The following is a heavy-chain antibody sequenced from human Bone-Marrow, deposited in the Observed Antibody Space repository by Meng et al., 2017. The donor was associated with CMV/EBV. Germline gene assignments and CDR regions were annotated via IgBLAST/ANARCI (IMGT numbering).Heavy chain of an antibody. Sequence: GESLKISCAASGFTFSSYGMHWVRQAPGKGLEWVAFIRYDGSDKYYADSVKGRFTIPRDNSKNTLYLQMNSLRAEDTAVYYCAKDPAELTIFGVVISGYFDYWGQGTLVTVSS. CDR2: IRYDGSDK. CDR1: GFTFSSYG. J-gene: IGHJ4*02. D-gene: IGHD3-3*01. V-gene: IGHV3-30*02. CDR3: AKDPAELTIFGVVISGYFDY.